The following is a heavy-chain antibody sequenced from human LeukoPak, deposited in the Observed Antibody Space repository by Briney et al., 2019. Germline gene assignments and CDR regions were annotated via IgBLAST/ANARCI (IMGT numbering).Heavy chain of an antibody. CDR2: ISSIGNTI. V-gene: IGHV3-48*03. J-gene: IGHJ4*02. Sequence: PGGALRLSCAASGFTFSSFEMNWVRQAPGKGLEWVSYISSIGNTIHYADSVKGRFTISRDSAKNSLYLQMSSLRAEDTAVYYCARDRIERGYSGYGIDYWGQGTLVTVSS. D-gene: IGHD5-12*01. CDR1: GFTFSSFE. CDR3: ARDRIERGYSGYGIDY.